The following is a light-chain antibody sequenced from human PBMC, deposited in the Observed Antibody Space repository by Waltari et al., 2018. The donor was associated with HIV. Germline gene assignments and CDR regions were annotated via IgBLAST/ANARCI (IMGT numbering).Light chain of an antibody. V-gene: IGLV1-44*01. CDR1: SSNIGRDT. CDR3: ASWDGSLKGWV. J-gene: IGLJ3*02. CDR2: NNK. Sequence: QSVLTQPPSASGTPGQRVTISCSGGSSNIGRDTVNWYQHLPGTAPKLLIYNNKRRPSGVPDRFSGSKSGTSASLAISGLQSEDEADYYCASWDGSLKGWVFGGGTKLTVL.